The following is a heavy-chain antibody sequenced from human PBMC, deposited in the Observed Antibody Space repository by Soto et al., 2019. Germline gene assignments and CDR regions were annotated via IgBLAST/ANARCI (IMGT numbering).Heavy chain of an antibody. D-gene: IGHD3-3*01. CDR1: GYSFNDYG. J-gene: IGHJ4*02. CDR2: ISGKTGAT. CDR3: ARAKRITGDFDY. Sequence: GPEVKKPGASLKVSCKTSGYSFNDYGVTWVRQAPGQGLEWMGWISGKTGATNYAQELQGRVTMTIDTSTKTVYLEMRSLRSDDTAVYYCARAKRITGDFDYWGQGTLVAVSS. V-gene: IGHV1-18*01.